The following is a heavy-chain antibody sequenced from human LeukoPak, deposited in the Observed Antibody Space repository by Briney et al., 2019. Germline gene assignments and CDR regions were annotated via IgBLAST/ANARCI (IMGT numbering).Heavy chain of an antibody. CDR2: ISGSDDI. CDR1: GFIFSSYE. V-gene: IGHV3-48*03. CDR3: ARESAHCGGDCYDY. D-gene: IGHD2-21*01. J-gene: IGHJ4*02. Sequence: PGGSLRLSCAVSGFIFSSYEMNWVRQAPGKGLEWISYISGSDDIYYADSVKGRFTVSRDNAKSSLFLQMNSPRVEDTAVYYCARESAHCGGDCYDYWGQGTLVTVSS.